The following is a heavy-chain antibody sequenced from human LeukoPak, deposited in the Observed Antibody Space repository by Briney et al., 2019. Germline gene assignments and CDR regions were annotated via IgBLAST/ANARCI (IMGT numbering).Heavy chain of an antibody. CDR1: GGSISSYY. CDR3: ARDYSGSCYFDY. CDR2: IYYSGST. D-gene: IGHD1-26*01. Sequence: SETLSLTCTVSGGSISSYYWSWIRQPPGKGLEWIGYIYYSGSTNYNPSLKSRVTISVDTSKNQFSLKLSSVTAADTAVYYCARDYSGSCYFDYWGQGTLVTVSS. J-gene: IGHJ4*02. V-gene: IGHV4-59*01.